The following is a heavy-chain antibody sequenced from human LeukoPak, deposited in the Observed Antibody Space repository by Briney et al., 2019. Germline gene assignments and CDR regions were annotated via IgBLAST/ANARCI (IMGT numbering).Heavy chain of an antibody. CDR2: IYTSGST. CDR3: ARVAYYDSSGYSIFDY. CDR1: GGSISSGSYY. J-gene: IGHJ4*02. Sequence: SGTLSLTCTVSGGSISSGSYYWSWIRQPAGKGLEWIGRIYTSGSTNYNPSLKSRVTISVDTSKNQFSLKLSSVTAADTAVYYCARVAYYDSSGYSIFDYWGQGTLVTVSS. D-gene: IGHD3-22*01. V-gene: IGHV4-61*02.